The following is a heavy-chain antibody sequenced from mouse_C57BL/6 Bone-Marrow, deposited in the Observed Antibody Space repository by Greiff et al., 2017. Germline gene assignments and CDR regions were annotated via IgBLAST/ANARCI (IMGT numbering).Heavy chain of an antibody. V-gene: IGHV14-4*01. J-gene: IGHJ2*01. CDR3: TMGYYDYDGGYFDY. CDR1: GFNIKDDY. Sequence: VQLKQSGAELVRPGASVKLSCTASGFNIKDDYMHWVKQRPEQGLEWIGWIDPENGDTEYASKFQGKATITADTSSNTAYLQLSSLTSEDTAVYYCTMGYYDYDGGYFDYWGQGTTLTVSS. CDR2: IDPENGDT. D-gene: IGHD2-4*01.